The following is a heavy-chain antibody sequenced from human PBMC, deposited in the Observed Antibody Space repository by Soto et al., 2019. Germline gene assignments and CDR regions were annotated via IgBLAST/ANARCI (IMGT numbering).Heavy chain of an antibody. D-gene: IGHD3-10*01. V-gene: IGHV4-59*01. CDR1: GDSISTYY. Sequence: SEALSVTCTVSGDSISTYYWSWIRQPPGKGLEWIGYLYDSGSTHYNPSLKSRVTISVDTSKNQFSLKLTSVTAADTAVYYCARENYYGSGTYFRLDVWGQGTRVTVSS. CDR3: ARENYYGSGTYFRLDV. CDR2: LYDSGST. J-gene: IGHJ6*02.